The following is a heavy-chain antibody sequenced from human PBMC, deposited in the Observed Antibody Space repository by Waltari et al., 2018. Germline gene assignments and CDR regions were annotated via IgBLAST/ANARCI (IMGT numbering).Heavy chain of an antibody. D-gene: IGHD4-17*01. J-gene: IGHJ4*02. CDR3: ARDRADDGDYGDF. CDR1: GGTFSDFT. CDR2: IIPLGGPP. Sequence: VQLLQSGSEVTRPGSSAKVSCRTSGGTFSDFTFSWVRQAPGQGLEWMGRIIPLGGPPNYAQKFQGRVTITADTSTSTSHMQLNNVTSADTAVYFCARDRADDGDYGDFWGQGTLVTVSS. V-gene: IGHV1-69*08.